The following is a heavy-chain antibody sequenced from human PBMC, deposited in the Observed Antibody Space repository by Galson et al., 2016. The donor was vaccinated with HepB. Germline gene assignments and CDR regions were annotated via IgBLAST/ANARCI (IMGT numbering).Heavy chain of an antibody. V-gene: IGHV3-23*01. D-gene: IGHD3-3*01. J-gene: IGHJ6*03. CDR1: GLRFNNYA. CDR2: ISGSGGRT. Sequence: SLRLSCAVSGLRFNNYAMSWVRQAPGKGLQWVSGISGSGGRTYYADFVKGRFTISRDNSKNTLFLQMNNLRAEDTAVYYCARDSRHSTFGVLIQGLFQHMDVWGKGTSVIVS. CDR3: ARDSRHSTFGVLIQGLFQHMDV.